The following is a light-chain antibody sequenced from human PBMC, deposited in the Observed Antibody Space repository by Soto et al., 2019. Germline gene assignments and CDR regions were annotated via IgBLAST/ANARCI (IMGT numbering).Light chain of an antibody. CDR2: ASS. CDR1: QGISSY. Sequence: DIQLTQSPSFLSASVGDRVTITCRASQGISSYLAWYQQTPGKAPKLLIYASSILQSGVPSRFSGSGSGTEFTLTITSLQPEDFATYYCHQLNTFPVTFGQATRLAI. CDR3: HQLNTFPVT. J-gene: IGKJ5*01. V-gene: IGKV1-9*01.